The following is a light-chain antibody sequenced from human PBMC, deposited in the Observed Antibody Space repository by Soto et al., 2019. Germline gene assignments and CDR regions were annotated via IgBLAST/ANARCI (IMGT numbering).Light chain of an antibody. Sequence: DIQMTQSPSTLSASLGDRATITCRASQRISTWLAWYQQKPGKVPKLLIYKASSFEIGVPSRFSGSGSGTEFTLTISSLQPDDFATYYCQQYNTDPLTFGGGTTVEIK. V-gene: IGKV1-5*03. CDR3: QQYNTDPLT. CDR1: QRISTW. J-gene: IGKJ4*01. CDR2: KAS.